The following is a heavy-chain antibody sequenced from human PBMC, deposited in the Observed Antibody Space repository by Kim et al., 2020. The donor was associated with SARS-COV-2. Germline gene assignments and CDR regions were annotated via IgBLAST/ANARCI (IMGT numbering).Heavy chain of an antibody. V-gene: IGHV4-34*01. CDR3: ARGGIAAAGNPFDY. J-gene: IGHJ4*02. D-gene: IGHD6-13*01. Sequence: PSLKSRVTISVDTSKNQFSLKLSSVTAADTAVYYCARGGIAAAGNPFDYWGQGTLVTVSS.